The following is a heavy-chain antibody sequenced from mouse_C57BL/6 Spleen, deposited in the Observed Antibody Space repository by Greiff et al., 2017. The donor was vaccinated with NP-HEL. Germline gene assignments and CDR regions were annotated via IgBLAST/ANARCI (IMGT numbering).Heavy chain of an antibody. V-gene: IGHV1-81*01. CDR2: IYPRSGNT. CDR1: GYTFTSYG. CDR3: ARDYYGSGYFDV. D-gene: IGHD1-1*01. Sequence: VKLQESGAELARPGASVKLSCKASGYTFTSYGISWVKQRTGQGLEWIGEIYPRSGNTYYNEKFKGKATLTADKSSSTAYMELRSLTSEDSAVYFCARDYYGSGYFDVWGTGTTVTVSS. J-gene: IGHJ1*03.